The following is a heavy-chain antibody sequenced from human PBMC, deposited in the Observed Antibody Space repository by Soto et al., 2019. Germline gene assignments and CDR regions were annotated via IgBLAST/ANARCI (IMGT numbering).Heavy chain of an antibody. V-gene: IGHV1-69*05. Sequence: QVQLVQSGAEVKKPGSSVKVSCKASGGTFSTSAISWVRQAPGQGLEWVGGIMPVFPTPDYAQKFQGRVTXTXDQXTTTASLELTSLTTDDTAIYYCARDKDRLQLGGNYYYILDVWGQGTAITVSS. CDR3: ARDKDRLQLGGNYYYILDV. CDR2: IMPVFPTP. D-gene: IGHD1-1*01. CDR1: GGTFSTSA. J-gene: IGHJ6*02.